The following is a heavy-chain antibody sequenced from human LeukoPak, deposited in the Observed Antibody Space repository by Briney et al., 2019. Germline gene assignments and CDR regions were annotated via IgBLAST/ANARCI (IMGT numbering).Heavy chain of an antibody. J-gene: IGHJ3*02. V-gene: IGHV4-34*01. CDR2: INHSGST. CDR3: ARGGVVVTVFSNDASDI. D-gene: IGHD2-21*02. Sequence: SETLSLTCAVYGGSFSGYYWSWIRQPPGKGLEWIGEINHSGSTNYNPSLKSRVTISVDTSKNQFSLKLSSVTAADTAVYYCARGGVVVTVFSNDASDIWGQGTMVTVSS. CDR1: GGSFSGYY.